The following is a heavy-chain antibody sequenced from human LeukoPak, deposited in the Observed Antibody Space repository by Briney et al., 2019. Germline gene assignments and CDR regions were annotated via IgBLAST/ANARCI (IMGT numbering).Heavy chain of an antibody. V-gene: IGHV3-9*01. CDR1: GFTFSSYS. J-gene: IGHJ4*02. CDR2: ISWNSGSI. D-gene: IGHD6-6*01. Sequence: GGSLRLYCAASGFTFSSYSMNWVRQAPGQGLEWVSGISWNSGSIGYADSVKGRFTISRDNAKNSLYLQMNSLRAEDTALYYCAKLGSIAARPGAFDYWGQGTLVTVSS. CDR3: AKLGSIAARPGAFDY.